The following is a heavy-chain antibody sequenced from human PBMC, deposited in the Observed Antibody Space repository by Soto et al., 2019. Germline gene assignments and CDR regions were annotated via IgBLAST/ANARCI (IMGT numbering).Heavy chain of an antibody. D-gene: IGHD4-17*01. CDR2: IYYSGSN. CDR1: GGSISSGAHY. V-gene: IGHV4-31*03. CDR3: ARDRYGVPRGDYFDS. J-gene: IGHJ4*02. Sequence: PSETLSLTCTVSGGSISSGAHYWSWIRQLPGKGLEWIGNIYYSGSNYYNPSLKSRVTISVDTSNNQFSLNLSSATAADTAIYYCARDRYGVPRGDYFDSWGQGILVTVSS.